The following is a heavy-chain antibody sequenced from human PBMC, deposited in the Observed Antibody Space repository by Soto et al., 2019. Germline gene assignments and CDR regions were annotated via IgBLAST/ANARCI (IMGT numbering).Heavy chain of an antibody. Sequence: QVQLVQSGAEVKKPGASVRVSCKVSGYTFTTHSLNWVRQAPGQSLEWMGWINPDSGYTKYAQNFQDRVTITRDTSAITAYLELSSLRSEDTAIYYCARDPPGVFGYYMDVWGKWTTVIVSS. D-gene: IGHD3-3*01. CDR3: ARDPPGVFGYYMDV. V-gene: IGHV1-3*01. CDR2: INPDSGYT. J-gene: IGHJ6*03. CDR1: GYTFTTHS.